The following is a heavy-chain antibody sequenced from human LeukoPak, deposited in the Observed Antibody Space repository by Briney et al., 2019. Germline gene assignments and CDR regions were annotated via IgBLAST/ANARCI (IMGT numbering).Heavy chain of an antibody. CDR3: ARERSSMVATIGTYFDY. CDR1: GGSISSYY. V-gene: IGHV4-4*07. D-gene: IGHD5-12*01. CDR2: IYTSGST. J-gene: IGHJ4*02. Sequence: PSETLSLTCTVSGGSISSYYWSWIRQPAGKGLEWIGRIYTSGSTNYNPSLKSRVTMSVDTSKNQFSLKLSSVTAADTAVYYCARERSSMVATIGTYFDYWGQGTLVTVSS.